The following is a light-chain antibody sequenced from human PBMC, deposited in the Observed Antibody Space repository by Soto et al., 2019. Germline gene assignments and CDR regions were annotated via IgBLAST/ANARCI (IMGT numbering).Light chain of an antibody. CDR2: KVS. CDR1: QXLVHSDGIAY. CDR3: MQGTHWPIT. J-gene: IGKJ5*01. V-gene: IGKV2-30*02. Sequence: DVVKSQSPLSLPVTLVQPSSISCMSGQXLVHSDGIAYFSWFQQRPGRSPRRLIYKVSNRDSGVPARFSGSGSGTDFALKISRVEAEDVGVYYCMQGTHWPITFGQGTRLEIK.